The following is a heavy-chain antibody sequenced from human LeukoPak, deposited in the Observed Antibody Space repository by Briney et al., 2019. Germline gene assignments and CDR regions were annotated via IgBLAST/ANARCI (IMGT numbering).Heavy chain of an antibody. CDR2: MGPTGDT. J-gene: IGHJ3*01. D-gene: IGHD1-14*01. CDR1: GFTFTNFA. Sequence: GGSLRLSCAGSGFTFTNFAMTWVRQAPGKGLEWVSSMGPTGDTYYADSVKGRFSISRDASKNTIYLQMSTLRADDTAVYFCARPTPYGTTWAGAFDLWGQGTMVTVSS. CDR3: ARPTPYGTTWAGAFDL. V-gene: IGHV3-23*01.